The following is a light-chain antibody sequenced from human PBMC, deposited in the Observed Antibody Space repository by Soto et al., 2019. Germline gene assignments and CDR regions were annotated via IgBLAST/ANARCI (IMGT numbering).Light chain of an antibody. CDR2: DVS. V-gene: IGKV3-20*01. Sequence: THSPSSVYASXVDRATLAXXASQSVSSYLAWYQQKPGQAPRLLIYDVSNRATGIPARFSGSGSGTDFTLTISGLEPEDFAVYYCQQYGSSPSTFGQGTKVDNK. CDR3: QQYGSSPST. J-gene: IGKJ1*01. CDR1: QSVSSY.